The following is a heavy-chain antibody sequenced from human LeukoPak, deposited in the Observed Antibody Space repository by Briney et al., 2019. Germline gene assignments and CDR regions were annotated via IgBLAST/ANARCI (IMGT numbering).Heavy chain of an antibody. CDR1: GYTFTGYY. V-gene: IGHV1-2*02. CDR2: INPNSGGT. J-gene: IGHJ4*02. Sequence: ASVKVSCKASGYTFTGYYMHWVRQAPGQGLEWMGWINPNSGGTNYAQKFQGRVTMTRDTSISTAYMELSRLRSDDTAVYYCARRYSGSGSYYAEYWGQGTLVTVSS. D-gene: IGHD3-10*01. CDR3: ARRYSGSGSYYAEY.